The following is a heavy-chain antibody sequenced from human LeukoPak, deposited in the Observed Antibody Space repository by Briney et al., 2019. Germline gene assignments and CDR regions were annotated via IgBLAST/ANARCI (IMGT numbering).Heavy chain of an antibody. V-gene: IGHV3-33*01. CDR2: IWYDGSNK. J-gene: IGHJ5*02. CDR1: GFTFSSYG. CDR3: ARDRRYWFGGNWFDP. D-gene: IGHD3-10*01. Sequence: GGSLRLSCAASGFTFSSYGMHWVRQAPGKGLEWVAVIWYDGSNKYYADSVKGRFTISRDNSKNTLYLQMNSLRAEDTAVYYCARDRRYWFGGNWFDPWGQGTLVTVSS.